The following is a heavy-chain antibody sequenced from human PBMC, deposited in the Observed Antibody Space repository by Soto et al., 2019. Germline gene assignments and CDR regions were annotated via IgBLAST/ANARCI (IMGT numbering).Heavy chain of an antibody. Sequence: PSETLSLTCAVYGGSFSGYYWSWIRQPPGKGLEWIGEINHSGSTNYNPSLKSRVTISVDTSKNQFSLKLSSVTAADTAVYYCARTAFRKYYYGSEPIVSFDYWGQGTLVTVSS. CDR1: GGSFSGYY. D-gene: IGHD3-10*01. J-gene: IGHJ4*02. CDR3: ARTAFRKYYYGSEPIVSFDY. V-gene: IGHV4-34*01. CDR2: INHSGST.